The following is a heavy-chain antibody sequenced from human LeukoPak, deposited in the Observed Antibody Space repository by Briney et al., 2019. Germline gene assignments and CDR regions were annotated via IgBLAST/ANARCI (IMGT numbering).Heavy chain of an antibody. D-gene: IGHD3-3*01. J-gene: IGHJ4*02. Sequence: GGSLRLSCAASGFTFSSYSMNWVRQAPGKGLEWVSYISSSSSTIYYADSVKGRFTISRDNAKNSLYLQMNSLRAEDTAVYYCARGDNFWSGYIEPPFDYWGQGTLVTVSS. CDR2: ISSSSSTI. V-gene: IGHV3-48*01. CDR1: GFTFSSYS. CDR3: ARGDNFWSGYIEPPFDY.